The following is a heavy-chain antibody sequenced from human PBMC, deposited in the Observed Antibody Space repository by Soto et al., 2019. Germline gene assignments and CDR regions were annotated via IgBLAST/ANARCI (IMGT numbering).Heavy chain of an antibody. V-gene: IGHV3-74*01. Sequence: EVQLVESGGGLVQPGGSLRLSCAASGLTFSSYWMHWVRQAPGKGLVWVSRINSAGSSTSYADSVKGRFTISRDNAKNTLYLRMNSRRAGDTAVYYWALSHTVTTDYWGQGTLVTVSS. D-gene: IGHD4-17*01. CDR3: ALSHTVTTDY. CDR2: INSAGSST. J-gene: IGHJ4*02. CDR1: GLTFSSYW.